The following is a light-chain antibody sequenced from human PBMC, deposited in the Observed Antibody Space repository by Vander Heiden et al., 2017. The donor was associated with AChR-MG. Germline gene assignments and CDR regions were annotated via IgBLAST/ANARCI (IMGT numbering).Light chain of an antibody. V-gene: IGKV2-28*01. CDR3: RQALQAPGT. CDR1: QSLLQSNGYDY. Sequence: DIVMTQSPLSLPVTPGEPASISCRSSQSLLQSNGYDYLDWYLQKPGQSPQLLIYLGSNRASGVPDRFSGNGSGTDFTLKISRVEAEDVGVYYCRQALQAPGTFGQRTTVDIK. J-gene: IGKJ1*01. CDR2: LGS.